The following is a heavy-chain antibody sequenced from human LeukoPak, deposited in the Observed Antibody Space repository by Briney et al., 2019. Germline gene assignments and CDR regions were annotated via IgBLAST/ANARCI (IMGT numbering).Heavy chain of an antibody. Sequence: SETLSLTCAVYGGSFSGYYWSWIRQPPGKGLEWIGEINHSGSTNYNPSLKSRVTISVDRSKNQFSLKLSSVTAADTAVYYCARAGDFYYYMDVWGKGTTVTVSS. CDR3: ARAGDFYYYMDV. CDR1: GGSFSGYY. CDR2: INHSGST. J-gene: IGHJ6*03. V-gene: IGHV4-34*01.